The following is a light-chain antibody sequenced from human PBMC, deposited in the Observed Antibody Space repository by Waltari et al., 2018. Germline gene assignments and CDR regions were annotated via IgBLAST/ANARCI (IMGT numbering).Light chain of an antibody. V-gene: IGLV3-25*03. Sequence: SYELPQPPSVSVSPGQTARITASGDALDNQYAFWYQQKPGQAPMLLIYKDNERPSGIPERFSGSSSGTTVTLTISGVQAEDEADYYCQSEVNSRTYAILFGGGTKVTVL. CDR1: ALDNQY. J-gene: IGLJ2*01. CDR2: KDN. CDR3: QSEVNSRTYAIL.